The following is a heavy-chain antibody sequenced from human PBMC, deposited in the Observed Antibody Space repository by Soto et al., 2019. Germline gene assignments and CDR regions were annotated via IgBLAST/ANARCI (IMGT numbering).Heavy chain of an antibody. D-gene: IGHD3-10*01. J-gene: IGHJ4*02. V-gene: IGHV4-34*01. CDR1: GGSFIGYY. CDR2: INHSGST. CDR3: AGIHGSGSYYYSY. Sequence: SETLSLTCAVYGGSFIGYYWSWILQPPGKGLEWIGEINHSGSTNYNPSLKGRVTISVDTSKNQFSLKLSSVTAADTAVYYCAGIHGSGSYYYSYWGQGTLVTVSS.